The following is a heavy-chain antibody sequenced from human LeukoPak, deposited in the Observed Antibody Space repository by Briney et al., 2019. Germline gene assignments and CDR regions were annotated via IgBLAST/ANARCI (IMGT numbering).Heavy chain of an antibody. CDR3: ARAHPYFDY. CDR1: GGSFSGYY. V-gene: IGHV4-34*01. CDR2: INHSGST. J-gene: IGHJ4*02. Sequence: SETLSLTCAVYGGSFSGYYWSWIRQPPGKGLEWIGEINHSGSTNYNPSLKSRVTISVDTSKDQFSLKLSSVTAADTAVYYCARAHPYFDYWGQRTLVTVSS.